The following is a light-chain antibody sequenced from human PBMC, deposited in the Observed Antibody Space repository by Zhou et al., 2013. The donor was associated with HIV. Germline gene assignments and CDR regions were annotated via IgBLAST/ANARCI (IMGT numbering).Light chain of an antibody. CDR3: QQYNEWPPLT. CDR2: GAS. V-gene: IGKV3-15*01. J-gene: IGKJ4*01. Sequence: EIVVTQFPGTLSVSPGESATLSCRASQSVSSNLAWYQQKSGQAPKLLIYGASTRATGIPARFSGSGSGTEFTLTINSLQSEDSAVYYCQQYNEWPPLTFGGGTKVEIK. CDR1: QSVSSN.